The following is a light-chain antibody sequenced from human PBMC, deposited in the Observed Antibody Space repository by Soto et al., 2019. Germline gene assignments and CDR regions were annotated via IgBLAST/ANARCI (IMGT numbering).Light chain of an antibody. V-gene: IGKV3-15*01. CDR2: GAS. CDR3: QQYNSWRPT. Sequence: EIVMTQSPAPLSVSPGERATLSCRASQSVSSDLAWYQQKPGQAPRLLIYGASTRATSIAARFSGSGSGTEFTLTITSLQSEDFAVYYCQQYNSWRPTFGGGTKVEIK. J-gene: IGKJ4*01. CDR1: QSVSSD.